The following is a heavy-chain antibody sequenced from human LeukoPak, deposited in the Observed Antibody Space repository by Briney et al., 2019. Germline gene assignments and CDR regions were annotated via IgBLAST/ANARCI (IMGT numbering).Heavy chain of an antibody. Sequence: WASVKVSCKASGYPFSTYGISWVRQAPGQGLQWMAWISTHNGKTDYAQNFQDRVTVTRDTSTSTVHMELRSLRSDDMAVYFCARDVGTTHFDFWGQGTLVTVSS. CDR1: GYPFSTYG. CDR2: ISTHNGKT. V-gene: IGHV1-18*03. D-gene: IGHD5-12*01. J-gene: IGHJ4*02. CDR3: ARDVGTTHFDF.